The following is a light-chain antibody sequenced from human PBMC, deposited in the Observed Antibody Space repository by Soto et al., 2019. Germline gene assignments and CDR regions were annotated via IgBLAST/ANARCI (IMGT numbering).Light chain of an antibody. CDR3: GTWDSSLSAVV. CDR2: GDD. J-gene: IGLJ2*01. V-gene: IGLV1-51*02. CDR1: SSNIGSNF. Sequence: QSVLTQPPSTSGTPGQRVTISCSGSSSNIGSNFVYWYQLVPGTAPKLLIYGDDERPSGIPDRFSGSKSGTSATLGITGLQTGDEADYYCGTWDSSLSAVVFGGGTKLTVL.